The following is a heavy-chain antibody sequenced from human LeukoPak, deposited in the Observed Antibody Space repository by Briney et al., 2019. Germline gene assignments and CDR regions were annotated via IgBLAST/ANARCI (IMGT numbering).Heavy chain of an antibody. CDR3: AAYGALDY. CDR1: GFTFRNYV. J-gene: IGHJ4*02. V-gene: IGHV3-30-3*01. CDR2: TSSDLNVK. Sequence: PGGSLGLSCGASGFTFRNYVIHWVRQAPGKGLEWVAVTSSDLNVKLYADSVKGRFTISRDNSKNTLYLQMNSLRAEDTAVYYCAAYGALDYWGQGTLVTVSS. D-gene: IGHD4-17*01.